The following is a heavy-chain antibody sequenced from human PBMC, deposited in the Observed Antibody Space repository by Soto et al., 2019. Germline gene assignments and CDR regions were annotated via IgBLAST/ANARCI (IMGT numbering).Heavy chain of an antibody. J-gene: IGHJ3*02. CDR1: GFTFSTYA. Sequence: VGSLRLSCAASGFTFSTYAMNWVRQAPGKGLEWVSGISGSGDSTYYADSVKGRFTVSRDNSKNTLYLQMNSLRAEDTAVYYCARGDYYDTSGPFSDAFDIWGKETMVTVSS. CDR2: ISGSGDST. V-gene: IGHV3-23*01. D-gene: IGHD3-22*01. CDR3: ARGDYYDTSGPFSDAFDI.